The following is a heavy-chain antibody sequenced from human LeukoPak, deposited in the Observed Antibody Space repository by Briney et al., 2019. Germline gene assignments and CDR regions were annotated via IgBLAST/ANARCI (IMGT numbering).Heavy chain of an antibody. D-gene: IGHD3-16*02. CDR2: INPNSGGT. CDR1: GYTFTGYY. J-gene: IGHJ4*02. CDR3: ARGGVGDYVWGSYRYTFDY. V-gene: IGHV1-2*04. Sequence: ASVKVSCRASGYTFTGYYMHWVRQAPGQGLEWMGWINPNSGGTNYAQKFQGWVTMTRDTSISTAYMELSRLRSDDTAVYYCARGGVGDYVWGSYRYTFDYWGQGTLVTVSP.